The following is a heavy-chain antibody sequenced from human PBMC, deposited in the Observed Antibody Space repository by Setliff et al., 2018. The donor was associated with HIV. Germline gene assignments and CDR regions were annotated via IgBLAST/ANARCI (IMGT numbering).Heavy chain of an antibody. CDR1: GYTFTTSD. D-gene: IGHD1-26*01. Sequence: ASVKVSCKTSGYTFTTSDINWVRQAPGQGFEWMGRMNPISGNTGYAQRFQGRVTMTRDASMDTAYMELTSLRSEDTALYYCARGARLVGRAVVLYYFDHWGQGTLVTVSS. CDR2: MNPISGNT. V-gene: IGHV1-8*02. CDR3: ARGARLVGRAVVLYYFDH. J-gene: IGHJ4*02.